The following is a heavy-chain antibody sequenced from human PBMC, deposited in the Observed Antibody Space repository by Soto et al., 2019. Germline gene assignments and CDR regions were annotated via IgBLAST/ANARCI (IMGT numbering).Heavy chain of an antibody. Sequence: SETLSLTCTISGGSISSYYWSWIRQPPGKGLEWIGYIYYSGSTNYNPSLKSRVTISVDTSKNQFSLKLSSVTAADTAVYYCAGGKTGPTGAFDIWGQGTMVTVSS. CDR2: IYYSGST. J-gene: IGHJ3*02. V-gene: IGHV4-59*01. D-gene: IGHD1-1*01. CDR1: GGSISSYY. CDR3: AGGKTGPTGAFDI.